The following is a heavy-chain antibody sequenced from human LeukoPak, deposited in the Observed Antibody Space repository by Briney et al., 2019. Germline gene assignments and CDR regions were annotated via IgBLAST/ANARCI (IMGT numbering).Heavy chain of an antibody. V-gene: IGHV3-30*14. D-gene: IGHD5-24*01. J-gene: IGHJ4*02. CDR2: ISYDGSNK. Sequence: GRSLRLSCAASGFTFSSYAMHWVRQAPGKGLEWVAVISYDGSNKYYADSVKGRFTISRDNSKNTLYLQMNSLRAEDTAVYYCAREGRDGYNFGYWGQGTLVTVSS. CDR1: GFTFSSYA. CDR3: AREGRDGYNFGY.